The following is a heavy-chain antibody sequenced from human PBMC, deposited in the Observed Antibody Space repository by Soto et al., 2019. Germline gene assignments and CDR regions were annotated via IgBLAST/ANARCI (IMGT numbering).Heavy chain of an antibody. CDR3: ARGYCSGGSCYSSPSFDY. V-gene: IGHV4-34*01. J-gene: IGHJ4*02. CDR2: INHSGST. Sequence: TSETLSLTCAVYGGSFSGYYWGWIRQPPGKGLEWIGEINHSGSTNYNPSLKSRVTISVDTSKNQFSLKLSSVTAADTAVYYCARGYCSGGSCYSSPSFDYWGQGTLVTVSS. D-gene: IGHD2-15*01. CDR1: GGSFSGYY.